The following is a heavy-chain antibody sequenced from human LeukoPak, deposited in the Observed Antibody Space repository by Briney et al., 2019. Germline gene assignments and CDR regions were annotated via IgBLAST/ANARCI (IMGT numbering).Heavy chain of an antibody. J-gene: IGHJ4*02. Sequence: PSQTLSLTCTVSGGSISSGGYYWSWIRQHPGKGLEWLGYIYYSGSTYYNPSLKSRVTISADTSKNQFSLKLTSVTAADTAVYYCAGAVGGYYYLFDYWGQGTLVTVSS. CDR2: IYYSGST. CDR3: AGAVGGYYYLFDY. D-gene: IGHD3-22*01. V-gene: IGHV4-31*03. CDR1: GGSISSGGYY.